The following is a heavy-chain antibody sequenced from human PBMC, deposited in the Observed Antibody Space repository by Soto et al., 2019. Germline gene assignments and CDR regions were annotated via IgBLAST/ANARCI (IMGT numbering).Heavy chain of an antibody. CDR1: WYTFTRYY. Sequence: GGSVKVSCQASWYTFTRYYMHWVRQAPGQGLEWMGWINPNSGGTNYAQKFQGWVTMTRDTSISTAYMELSRLRSDDTAVYYCARGCESSSLDAFDIWGQGTMVTVSS. V-gene: IGHV1-2*04. CDR2: INPNSGGT. D-gene: IGHD6-13*01. J-gene: IGHJ3*02. CDR3: ARGCESSSLDAFDI.